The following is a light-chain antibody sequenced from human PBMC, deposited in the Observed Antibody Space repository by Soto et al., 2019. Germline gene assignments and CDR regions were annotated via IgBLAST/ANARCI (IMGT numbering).Light chain of an antibody. J-gene: IGKJ2*01. V-gene: IGKV3-15*01. CDR1: QSVSNN. CDR3: QRYNNWPRT. CDR2: GVS. Sequence: IALTQSQGTLSMSPGGTGTLSCRASQSVSNNYLAWYQQKPGQAHRLLIYGVSTRETGVPDRFSGSASGTEFTLTIRSLQSEELAVYYCQRYNNWPRTFG.